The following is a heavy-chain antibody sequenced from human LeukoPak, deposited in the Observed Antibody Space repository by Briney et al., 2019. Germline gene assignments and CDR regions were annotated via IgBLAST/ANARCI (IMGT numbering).Heavy chain of an antibody. D-gene: IGHD3-10*01. CDR3: ARHRMVLLWFGELRMYNWFDP. Sequence: SETLSLTCAVYGGSFSGYYWSWIRQPPGKGLEWIGEINHSGSTNYNPSLKSRVTISVDTSKNQFSLKLSSVTAADTAVYYCARHRMVLLWFGELRMYNWFDPWAREPWSPSPQ. CDR1: GGSFSGYY. CDR2: INHSGST. J-gene: IGHJ5*02. V-gene: IGHV4-34*01.